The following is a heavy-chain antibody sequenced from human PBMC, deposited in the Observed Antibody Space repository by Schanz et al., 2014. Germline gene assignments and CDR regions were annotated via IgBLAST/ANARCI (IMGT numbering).Heavy chain of an antibody. J-gene: IGHJ6*03. Sequence: QVHLEESGGGVVQPGRSLRLSCAASGFTFSDYYMTWIRQAPGKGLEWVSDISDSGDSTHYADSVKGRFTISRDNAKNSLFLQMNSLRADDTAVYYCVREENYPSFLGYYYYMDVWGKGTSVTVSS. D-gene: IGHD3-10*01. CDR3: VREENYPSFLGYYYYMDV. CDR1: GFTFSDYY. V-gene: IGHV3-11*06. CDR2: ISDSGDST.